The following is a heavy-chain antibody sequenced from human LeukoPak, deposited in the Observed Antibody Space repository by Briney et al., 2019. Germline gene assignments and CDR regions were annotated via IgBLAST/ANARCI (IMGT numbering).Heavy chain of an antibody. CDR2: IYTSGST. CDR3: ARESLNYGGNRILDY. Sequence: PSETLSLTCTVSGGSISSGSYYWSWIRQPAGKGLEWIGRIYTSGSTNYNPSLKTRVTMSVDTSKNQFSLNLNSVTAADTAVYYCARESLNYGGNRILDYWGQGALVIVSS. CDR1: GGSISSGSYY. V-gene: IGHV4-61*02. D-gene: IGHD4-23*01. J-gene: IGHJ4*02.